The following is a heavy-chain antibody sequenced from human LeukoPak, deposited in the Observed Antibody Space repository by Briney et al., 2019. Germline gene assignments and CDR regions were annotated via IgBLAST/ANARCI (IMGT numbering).Heavy chain of an antibody. D-gene: IGHD3-3*01. J-gene: IGHJ5*02. V-gene: IGHV5-51*01. CDR2: IYPGDADT. CDR1: GYIFTTYW. CDR3: ARGSQTYYDFWSENWFDP. Sequence: GGSLEVSCQGFGYIFTTYWIGWVRQLPGKGREGMGIIYPGDADTRYSPSFQGHVTISADKSISPAYLQWSSLKASDTAMYYCARGSQTYYDFWSENWFDPWGQGTLVTVSS.